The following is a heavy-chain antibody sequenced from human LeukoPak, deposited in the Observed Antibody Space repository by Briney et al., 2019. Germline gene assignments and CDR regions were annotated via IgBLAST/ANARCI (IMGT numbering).Heavy chain of an antibody. J-gene: IGHJ4*02. CDR2: IFHRGGT. V-gene: IGHV4-30-4*01. CDR3: AGPDYYYDY. CDR1: NDSISSGDYY. Sequence: PSETLSLTCTVSNDSISSGDYYWNWIRQPPGKGLEWIGYIFHRGGTSYNPSLKSRVTMSVDTSKNQFSLKLSSVTAADTAVYYCAGPDYYYDYWGQGPRSPSPQ.